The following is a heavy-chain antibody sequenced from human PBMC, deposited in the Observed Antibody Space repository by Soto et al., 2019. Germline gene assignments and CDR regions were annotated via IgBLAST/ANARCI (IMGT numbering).Heavy chain of an antibody. V-gene: IGHV3-23*05. CDR1: GFNFRTYA. CDR3: TKRPRCAGDCWYFDV. J-gene: IGHJ4*02. Sequence: EVRLLASGGGSAQPGGSLRLSCAASGFNFRTYAMYWVRQAPGKGLEWVSAIDDGNSAYYADSVKGRFIISSDHSRNTLYLQMDGLRVEDTAIYFCTKRPRCAGDCWYFDVWGQGILVTVSS. D-gene: IGHD2-21*02. CDR2: IDDGNSA.